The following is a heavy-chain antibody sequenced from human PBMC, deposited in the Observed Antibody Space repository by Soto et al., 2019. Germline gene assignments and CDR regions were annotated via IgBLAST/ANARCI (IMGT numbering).Heavy chain of an antibody. CDR3: AMDYCSSTSCYRVY. D-gene: IGHD2-2*02. CDR1: GYTFTSYA. J-gene: IGHJ4*02. Sequence: SVKVSCKASGYTFTSYAMHWVRQAPGQGLEWMGRIIPILGIANYAQKFQGRVTITADKSTSTAYMELSSLRSEDTAVYYCAMDYCSSTSCYRVYWGQGTLFTVSS. CDR2: IIPILGIA. V-gene: IGHV1-69*04.